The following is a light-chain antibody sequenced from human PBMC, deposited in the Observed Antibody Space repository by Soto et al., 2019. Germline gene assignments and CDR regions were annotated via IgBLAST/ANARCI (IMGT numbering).Light chain of an antibody. CDR3: RSYTCDSTPRV. CDR1: SSDVGGYNY. V-gene: IGLV2-14*01. CDR2: EVS. Sequence: QSALTQPASVSGSPGQSITISCTGTSSDVGGYNYVSWYQQHPGKAPKLMIYEVSNRPSGVSNRFSASKSGNTASLTISGRQAEDDADYPCRSYTCDSTPRVFATETKLTVL. J-gene: IGLJ1*01.